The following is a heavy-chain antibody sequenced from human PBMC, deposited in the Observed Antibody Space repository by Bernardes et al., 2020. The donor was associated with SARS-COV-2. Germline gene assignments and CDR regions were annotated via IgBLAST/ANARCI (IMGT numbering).Heavy chain of an antibody. CDR1: GFTFSSYW. Sequence: GGSLRLSCAASGFTFSSYWMHWVRQGPGKGLLWVSRINTDGRTTTYADSVKGRFTISRDNGKNTLYLQMNSLRAEDTAVYYCVRGPSDGHGRFEYWGQGALVTVSS. CDR2: INTDGRTT. J-gene: IGHJ4*02. CDR3: VRGPSDGHGRFEY. V-gene: IGHV3-74*03.